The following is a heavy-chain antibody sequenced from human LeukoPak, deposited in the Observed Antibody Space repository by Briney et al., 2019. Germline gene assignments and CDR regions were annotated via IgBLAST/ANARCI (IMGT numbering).Heavy chain of an antibody. Sequence: PGGSLRLSCAASGFTFSNFAMSWVRQAPGKGLEWVSGISYSGGSTHYADSVKGRFTISRDSSKNTLYLQMNSLRAEDTAVYYCTRDRGTYNWLDPWGQGTLVTVSS. CDR1: GFTFSNFA. CDR3: TRDRGTYNWLDP. CDR2: ISYSGGST. V-gene: IGHV3-23*01. D-gene: IGHD1-26*01. J-gene: IGHJ5*02.